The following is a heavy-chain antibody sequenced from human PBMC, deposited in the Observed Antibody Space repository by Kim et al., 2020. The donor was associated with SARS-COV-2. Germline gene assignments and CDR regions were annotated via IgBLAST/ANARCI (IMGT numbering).Heavy chain of an antibody. Sequence: SVKDRFTISRDHSKSTVYLHMTGLSAEDTAVYYCAKDAYSSSWFRSYFDYWGQGALVTVSS. CDR3: AKDAYSSSWFRSYFDY. V-gene: IGHV3-30*02. D-gene: IGHD6-13*01. J-gene: IGHJ4*02.